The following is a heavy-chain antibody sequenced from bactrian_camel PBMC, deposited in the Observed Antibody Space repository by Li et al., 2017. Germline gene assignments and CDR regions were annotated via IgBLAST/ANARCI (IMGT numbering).Heavy chain of an antibody. CDR1: GTIEATYC. CDR2: VDNASDGTT. D-gene: IGHD3*01. CDR3: AFPPVPCLSERQALEALTMENEYNY. V-gene: IGHV3S54*01. Sequence: HVQLVESGGGSVQTGGSLRLSCTVSGTIEATYCMGWFRQLPGKEREGVAAVDNASDGTTHYADSVKGRFTISQDNGKNTLFLQMISLKPEDTAMYYCAFPPVPCLSERQALEALTMENEYNYRGQGTQVTVS. J-gene: IGHJ4*01.